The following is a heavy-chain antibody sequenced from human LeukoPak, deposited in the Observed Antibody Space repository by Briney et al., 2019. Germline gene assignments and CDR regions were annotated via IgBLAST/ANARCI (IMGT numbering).Heavy chain of an antibody. CDR3: AKGVTATGGNYFDS. CDR2: ISYDGSNK. Sequence: GGSLRLSCAASGFTFSSYGMHWVRQAPGKGLEWVAVISYDGSNKYYADSVKGRFTISRDNSNNTLHLQMNSLRADDTAVYYCAKGVTATGGNYFDSWGQGTLVTVSS. CDR1: GFTFSSYG. V-gene: IGHV3-30*18. D-gene: IGHD3-16*01. J-gene: IGHJ4*02.